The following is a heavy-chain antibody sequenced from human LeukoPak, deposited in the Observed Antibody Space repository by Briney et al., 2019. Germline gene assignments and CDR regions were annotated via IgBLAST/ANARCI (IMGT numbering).Heavy chain of an antibody. CDR2: IYYSGST. CDR3: ARTKYSRGGLDI. CDR1: GGSISSYY. V-gene: IGHV4-59*01. D-gene: IGHD6-19*01. J-gene: IGHJ3*02. Sequence: ASETLSLTCTVSGGSISSYYWSWIRQPPGKGLEWIGYIYYSGSTNYNPSLKSRVTISVDTSKNQFSLKLSSVTAADTAVYYCARTKYSRGGLDIWGQGTMVTVSS.